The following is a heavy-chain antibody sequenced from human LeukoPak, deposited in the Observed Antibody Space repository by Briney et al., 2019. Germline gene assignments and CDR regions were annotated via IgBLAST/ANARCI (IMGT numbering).Heavy chain of an antibody. D-gene: IGHD1-1*01. CDR1: GFTFSYYE. CDR3: ARGWNDPRFDY. V-gene: IGHV3-48*03. J-gene: IGHJ4*02. CDR2: ISSSGSTI. Sequence: EPGGSPRLSCAASGFTFSYYEMNWVRQAPGKGLEWVSYISSSGSTIYYADSVKGRFTISRDNAKNSLYLQMNSLRAEDTAVYYCARGWNDPRFDYWGQGTLVTVSS.